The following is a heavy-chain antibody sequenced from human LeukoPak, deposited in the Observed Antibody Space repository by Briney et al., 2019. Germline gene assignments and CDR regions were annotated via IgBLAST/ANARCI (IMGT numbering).Heavy chain of an antibody. D-gene: IGHD6-13*01. CDR3: ARDSSRYSSSWYEGYGMDV. Sequence: GRSLRLSCAASGFTFSSYAMRWVRQAPGKGLEWVAVISYDGSNKYFADSVKGRFTISRDNSKNTLYLQMNSLRAEDTAVYYCARDSSRYSSSWYEGYGMDVWGQGTTVTVSS. CDR1: GFTFSSYA. V-gene: IGHV3-30*04. CDR2: ISYDGSNK. J-gene: IGHJ6*02.